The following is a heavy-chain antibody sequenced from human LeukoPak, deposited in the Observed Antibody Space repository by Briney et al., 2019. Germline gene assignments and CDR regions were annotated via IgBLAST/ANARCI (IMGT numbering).Heavy chain of an antibody. CDR3: ARETTRDRFMDV. V-gene: IGHV4-59*12. CDR1: GGSISSYY. CDR2: IYYSGST. D-gene: IGHD4-17*01. Sequence: SETLSLTCTVSGGSISSYYWSWIRQPPGKGLEWIGYIYYSGSTNYNPSLKSRVTIPVDTSKNQFSLKLTSVTAADAAVYYCARETTRDRFMDVWGKGTTVTVSS. J-gene: IGHJ6*03.